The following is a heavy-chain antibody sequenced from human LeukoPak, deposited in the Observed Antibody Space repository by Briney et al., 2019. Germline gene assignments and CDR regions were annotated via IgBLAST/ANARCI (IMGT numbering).Heavy chain of an antibody. D-gene: IGHD1-1*01. CDR2: ISWHSGNI. Sequence: GGSLRLSCAASGFTFDDYAMRWVRQSPGKGLEWVSGISWHSGNIGYADSVKGRFVISRDNAKNSLYLQMDSLRPEDTAFYYCAKDLCPNWNDGFHYWGQGNLVTVSS. J-gene: IGHJ4*02. V-gene: IGHV3-9*01. CDR1: GFTFDDYA. CDR3: AKDLCPNWNDGFHY.